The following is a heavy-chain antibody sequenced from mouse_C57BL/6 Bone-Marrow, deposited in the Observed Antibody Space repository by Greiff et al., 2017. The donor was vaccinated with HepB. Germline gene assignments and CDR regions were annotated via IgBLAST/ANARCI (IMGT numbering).Heavy chain of an antibody. V-gene: IGHV1-63*01. CDR3: ARGRWFAY. Sequence: VQLQQSGAELVRPGTSVKMSCKASGYTFTNYWIGWAKQRPGHGLEWIGDIYPGGGYTNYNEKFKGKATLTADKSSSTAYMQFSSLTSEDSALYYCARGRWFAYWGQGTLVTVTA. CDR1: GYTFTNYW. J-gene: IGHJ3*01. CDR2: IYPGGGYT.